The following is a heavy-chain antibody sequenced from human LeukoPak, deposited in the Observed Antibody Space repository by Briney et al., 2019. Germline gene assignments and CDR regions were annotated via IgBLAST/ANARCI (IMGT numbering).Heavy chain of an antibody. Sequence: SETLSLTCTVSGGSISSYYWSWIRQPPGKGLEWIGYIYYSGSTNYNPSLKSRVTISVDTSKNQFPLKLSSVTAADTAVYYCARVYAPDYYYYYMDVWGKGTTVTVSS. CDR3: ARVYAPDYYYYYMDV. CDR2: IYYSGST. V-gene: IGHV4-59*08. J-gene: IGHJ6*03. CDR1: GGSISSYY. D-gene: IGHD5/OR15-5a*01.